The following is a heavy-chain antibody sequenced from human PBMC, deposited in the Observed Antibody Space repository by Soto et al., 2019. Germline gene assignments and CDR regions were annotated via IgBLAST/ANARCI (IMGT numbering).Heavy chain of an antibody. CDR1: GGTFSSYA. D-gene: IGHD3-3*01. CDR3: ARSGAYYDFWSGYQRGAWFDT. J-gene: IGHJ5*02. V-gene: IGHV1-69*01. CDR2: IIPIFGTP. Sequence: QVQLVQSGAEVKKPGSSVKVSCKASGGTFSSYAISWVRQAPGQGLEWMGGIIPIFGTPNYAQKFQGRVTIIADESTSTAYMELSNLRSEDTAVYYCARSGAYYDFWSGYQRGAWFDTWGQGTLVTVSS.